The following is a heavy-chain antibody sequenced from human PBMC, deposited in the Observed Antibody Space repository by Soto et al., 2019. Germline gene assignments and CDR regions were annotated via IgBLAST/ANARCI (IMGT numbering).Heavy chain of an antibody. CDR2: ISYNGGKK. V-gene: IGHV3-30*18. CDR1: GFTFSSYG. CDR3: AKDHVGYYNGMDV. Sequence: QVQLVESGGGVVQPGTSLRLSCAASGFTFSSYGMHRVRQAPGKGLEWVAVISYNGGKKYYGDSVKGRFTISRDNSEKMMYLQMNRLRAEDTAVYYCAKDHVGYYNGMDVWGQGTTVTVSS. J-gene: IGHJ6*02. D-gene: IGHD3-10*01.